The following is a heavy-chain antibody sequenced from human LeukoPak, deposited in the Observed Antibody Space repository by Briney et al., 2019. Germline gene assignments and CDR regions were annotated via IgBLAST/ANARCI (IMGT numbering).Heavy chain of an antibody. CDR1: GFTFTSSA. V-gene: IGHV1-58*02. CDR2: IVVGSGNT. Sequence: ASVKVSCKASGFTFTSSAMQWVRQARGQRLEWIGWIVVGSGNTNYAQKFQERVTITRDMSTSTAYMELSSLRSEDTAVYYCAAGRGYSYGLYYYYYGMDVWGQGTTVTVSS. J-gene: IGHJ6*02. CDR3: AAGRGYSYGLYYYYYGMDV. D-gene: IGHD5-18*01.